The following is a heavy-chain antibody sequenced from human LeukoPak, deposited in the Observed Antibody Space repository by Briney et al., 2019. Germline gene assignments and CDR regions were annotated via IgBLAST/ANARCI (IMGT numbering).Heavy chain of an antibody. J-gene: IGHJ4*02. CDR3: TRDNNYFDY. CDR2: INSDGSRI. Sequence: GGSLRLSCAGSGFSFDDYTMHWVRQAPGKGLEWVSRINSDGSRITYADSVKGRFTISRDNAKNTLYLQMNSLRAEDTAVYYCTRDNNYFDYWGQGTLVTVSS. V-gene: IGHV3-74*01. CDR1: GFSFDDYT.